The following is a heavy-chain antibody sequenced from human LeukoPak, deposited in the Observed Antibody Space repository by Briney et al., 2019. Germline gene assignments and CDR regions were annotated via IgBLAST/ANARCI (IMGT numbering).Heavy chain of an antibody. V-gene: IGHV3-30*18. Sequence: GGSLRLSCAASGFTFSSYGMHWVRQAPGKGLEWVAVISYDGSNKYYAASVNGRFTISRDNSKNTLSLQMNSLRAEDTAVYYCAKSPSGRSRISRFDYWGQGILVTVSS. CDR3: AKSPSGRSRISRFDY. CDR2: ISYDGSNK. J-gene: IGHJ4*02. CDR1: GFTFSSYG. D-gene: IGHD1-26*01.